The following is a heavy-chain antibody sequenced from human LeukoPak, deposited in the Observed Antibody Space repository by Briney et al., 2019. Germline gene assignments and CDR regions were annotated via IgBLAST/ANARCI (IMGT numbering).Heavy chain of an antibody. CDR1: GYTFTSYG. D-gene: IGHD3-22*01. J-gene: IGHJ4*02. Sequence: ASVKVSCKASGYTFTSYGLTWVRQAPGQGLEWMGWISAYNGHTKYPQKLQGKVTMTTDTSTSTAYMELRSLRSDDTAVYYCARGFPPRRNYDSSGYYSYYFDYWGQGTLVTVSS. CDR2: ISAYNGHT. CDR3: ARGFPPRRNYDSSGYYSYYFDY. V-gene: IGHV1-18*01.